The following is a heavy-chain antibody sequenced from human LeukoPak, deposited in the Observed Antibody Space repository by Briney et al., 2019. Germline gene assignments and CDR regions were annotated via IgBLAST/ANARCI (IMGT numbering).Heavy chain of an antibody. CDR3: ARDRSASYRFDY. V-gene: IGHV4-4*07. CDR2: IYTSGST. CDR1: GDSISGYY. J-gene: IGHJ4*02. D-gene: IGHD1-26*01. Sequence: TSSETLSLTCSVSGDSISGYYWSWIRQPAGKGLEWIGRIYTSGSTNYNPSLKSRVTMSVDTPKNQFSLNLTSATAADTAVYYCARDRSASYRFDYWGQGTLVTVSS.